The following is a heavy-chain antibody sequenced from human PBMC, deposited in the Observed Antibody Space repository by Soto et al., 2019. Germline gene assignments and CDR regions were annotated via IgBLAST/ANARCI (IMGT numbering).Heavy chain of an antibody. J-gene: IGHJ4*02. D-gene: IGHD1-26*01. CDR2: INQDGSAK. CDR1: GFTFSNFW. V-gene: IGHV3-7*01. CDR3: ATSAGAPGNY. Sequence: EVQLVESGGGLVQPGGSLRLSCVASGFTFSNFWLSWARQAPGKGLEWVANINQDGSAKYYVPFVRGRFTISRDNAKNSLYLQMNSLRAEDAAVYYCATSAGAPGNYWGQGTLVTVSS.